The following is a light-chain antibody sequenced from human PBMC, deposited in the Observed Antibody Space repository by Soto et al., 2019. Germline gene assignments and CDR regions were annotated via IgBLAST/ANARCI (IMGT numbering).Light chain of an antibody. V-gene: IGKV2-28*01. J-gene: IGKJ2*01. CDR3: MRALKTGYT. CDR2: LGS. CDR1: QSLLHSNGYNY. Sequence: DVVMTQSPLSLPVTPGEPASISCRSSQSLLHSNGYNYLDWYLQKPGQSPQLLIYLGSNRASGVPDRFSGSGSGTDFTLKISRVEAEDVGVYYCMRALKTGYTFGQGNKLEIK.